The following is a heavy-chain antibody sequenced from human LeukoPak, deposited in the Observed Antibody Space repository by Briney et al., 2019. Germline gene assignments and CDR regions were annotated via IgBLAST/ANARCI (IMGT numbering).Heavy chain of an antibody. CDR3: ARTFPYCSGGSCYGDAFDI. CDR2: IYPGDSDT. D-gene: IGHD2-15*01. CDR1: GYSFTSYW. J-gene: IGHJ3*02. Sequence: GESLKISCKGSGYSFTSYWIGWVRQMPGKGLEWMGIIYPGDSDTRYSPSFQGQVTISADKSISTAYLQWSSLKASDTAMYYCARTFPYCSGGSCYGDAFDIWGQGAMVTVSS. V-gene: IGHV5-51*01.